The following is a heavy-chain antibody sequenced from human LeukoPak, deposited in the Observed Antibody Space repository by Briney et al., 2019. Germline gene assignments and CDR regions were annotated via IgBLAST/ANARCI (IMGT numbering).Heavy chain of an antibody. J-gene: IGHJ6*02. CDR1: GGSISSYY. D-gene: IGHD3-9*01. Sequence: SETLSLTCSVSGGSISSYYWSWIRQPAAKGLEWIGRVYSSGSTNYNPSLKSRVTMSVDTSKNQISLKLSSVTAADTAVYYCARVDPYFYYYGMDVWGQGTTVTVSS. CDR3: ARVDPYFYYYGMDV. V-gene: IGHV4-4*07. CDR2: VYSSGST.